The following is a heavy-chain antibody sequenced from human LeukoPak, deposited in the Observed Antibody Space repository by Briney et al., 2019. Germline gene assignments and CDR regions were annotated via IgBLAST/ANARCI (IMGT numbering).Heavy chain of an antibody. Sequence: PGGSLRLSCAASGFTFSSYSMNWVRQAPGKGLEWVSSISSSGGNIYYADSVKGRFTISRDNAKNSLYLQMNSLRAEDTAVYYCARDDYYGSGSIFDYWGQGTLVTVSS. CDR2: ISSSGGNI. CDR3: ARDDYYGSGSIFDY. CDR1: GFTFSSYS. J-gene: IGHJ4*02. V-gene: IGHV3-21*01. D-gene: IGHD3-10*01.